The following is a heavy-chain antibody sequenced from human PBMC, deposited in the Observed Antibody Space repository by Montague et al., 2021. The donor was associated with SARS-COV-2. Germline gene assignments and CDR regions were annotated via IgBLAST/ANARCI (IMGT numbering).Heavy chain of an antibody. CDR2: ISSGSHYT. CDR3: ARIFLVVPPGIALYYFDY. CDR1: GFTFGDYY. J-gene: IGHJ4*02. Sequence: SLRLSCAASGFTFGDYYMTWIRQAPGKGLEWISDISSGSHYTNYADSVKGRFTISRDDAKQLLYLEMDSLRAEDTAVYYCARIFLVVPPGIALYYFDYWGQGALVTVSS. V-gene: IGHV3-11*03. D-gene: IGHD6-13*01.